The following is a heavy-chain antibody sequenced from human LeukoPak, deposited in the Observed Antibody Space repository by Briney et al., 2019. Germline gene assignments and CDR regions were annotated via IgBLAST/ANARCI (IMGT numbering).Heavy chain of an antibody. CDR1: GFTFSSYS. CDR2: ISSSSSYI. J-gene: IGHJ4*02. CDR3: ARAGFWSGYYEGDY. D-gene: IGHD3-3*01. Sequence: GGSLRLSCAASGFTFSSYSMNWVRQAPGKGLEWVSSISSSSSYIYYADSVKRRFTISRDNAKNSLYLQMNSLRAEDTAVYYCARAGFWSGYYEGDYWGQGTLVTVSS. V-gene: IGHV3-21*01.